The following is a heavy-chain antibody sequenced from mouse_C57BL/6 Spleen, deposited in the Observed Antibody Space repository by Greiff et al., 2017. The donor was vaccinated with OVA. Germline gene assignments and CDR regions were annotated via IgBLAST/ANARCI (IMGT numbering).Heavy chain of an antibody. CDR3: ARGARNYAMDY. CDR1: GYPFTSSW. J-gene: IGHJ4*01. Sequence: QVQLQQPGAELVMPGASVKLSCKASGYPFTSSWMHWLKRRPGQGLGWIGEIDPSDSYTNYNQKFKGKSTLTVDKSSSTAYMQLSSLTSEDSAVYYCARGARNYAMDYWGQGTSVTVSS. CDR2: IDPSDSYT. V-gene: IGHV1-69*01.